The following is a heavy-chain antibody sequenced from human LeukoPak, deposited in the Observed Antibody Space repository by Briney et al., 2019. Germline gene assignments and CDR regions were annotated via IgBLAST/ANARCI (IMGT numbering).Heavy chain of an antibody. Sequence: PSETLSLTCAVYGGSFSGYYWSWIRQPPGKGLEWIGEINHSGSTNYNPSLKSRVTISVDTSKNQFSLKLSSVTAADTVVYYCARGRRILTGYSSFDYWGQGTLVTVSS. CDR3: ARGRRILTGYSSFDY. V-gene: IGHV4-34*01. CDR2: INHSGST. D-gene: IGHD3-9*01. J-gene: IGHJ4*02. CDR1: GGSFSGYY.